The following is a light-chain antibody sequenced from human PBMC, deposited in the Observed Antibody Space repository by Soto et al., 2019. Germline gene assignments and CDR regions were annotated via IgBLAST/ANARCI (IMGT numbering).Light chain of an antibody. Sequence: EIVLTQSPGTLSLSPGERATLSCRASQSVSSSYLAWYQQKPGQAPRLLIYGASSRATGIPDRFSGSGSGTVFTFTISSLEPEDFAVYYCQQYGSSPITFGQGTRLEIK. J-gene: IGKJ5*01. CDR1: QSVSSSY. V-gene: IGKV3-20*01. CDR3: QQYGSSPIT. CDR2: GAS.